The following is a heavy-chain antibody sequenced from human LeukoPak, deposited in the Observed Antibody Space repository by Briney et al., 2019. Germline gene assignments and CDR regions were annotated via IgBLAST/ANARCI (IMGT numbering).Heavy chain of an antibody. CDR3: TRDGQYYGMDV. CDR1: GSIFNSYT. Sequence: PGRSLRLSCAASGSIFNSYTMNWVRQPPGKGLEWVSAIRSSSSSIYYADSVKGRFTISRDNAQNSVFLQMNSLRAEDTAVYYCTRDGQYYGMDVWGQGTTVTVSS. V-gene: IGHV3-21*01. CDR2: IRSSSSSI. J-gene: IGHJ6*02.